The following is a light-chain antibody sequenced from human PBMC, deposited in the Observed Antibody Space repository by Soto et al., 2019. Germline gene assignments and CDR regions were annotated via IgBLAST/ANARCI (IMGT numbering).Light chain of an antibody. CDR2: STS. V-gene: IGKV3-20*01. Sequence: EIVLTQSPATLSLSPGERATLSCTASQNISSAYLTWTQQKPGQAPRLLIYSTSTRATGIPDRFSGSGSGTDFTLTISRLEPEDFAVFYCQQFASTPWTFGQGTKVDI. CDR3: QQFASTPWT. CDR1: QNISSAY. J-gene: IGKJ1*01.